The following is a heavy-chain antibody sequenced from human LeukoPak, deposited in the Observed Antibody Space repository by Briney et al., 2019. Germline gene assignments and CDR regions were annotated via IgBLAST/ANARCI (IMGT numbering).Heavy chain of an antibody. CDR2: IYTSGST. CDR3: ARKKDCSSISCYDNYYYRDV. Sequence: SQTLSLTCTVSGGSISSGNYYWSWIRQPAGKGLEWIGRIYTSGSTNYSPSLKSRVTISVDTSKNQFSLKLSSVTAADTAVYYWARKKDCSSISCYDNYYYRDVWGKGPTATVSS. D-gene: IGHD2-2*01. CDR1: GGSISSGNYY. V-gene: IGHV4-61*02. J-gene: IGHJ6*03.